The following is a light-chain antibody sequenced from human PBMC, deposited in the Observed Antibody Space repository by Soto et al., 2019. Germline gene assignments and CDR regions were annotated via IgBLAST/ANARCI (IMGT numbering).Light chain of an antibody. CDR3: QQRSN. J-gene: IGKJ5*01. CDR1: QSVSSY. V-gene: IGKV3-11*01. Sequence: IVFTQSPASLSLSPWQRSTLSCRASQSVSSYLAWYQQKPGQAPRLLIYDASNRATGIPARFSGSGSGTDFTLTISSLEPEDFAVYYCQQRSNFGQGTRLEIK. CDR2: DAS.